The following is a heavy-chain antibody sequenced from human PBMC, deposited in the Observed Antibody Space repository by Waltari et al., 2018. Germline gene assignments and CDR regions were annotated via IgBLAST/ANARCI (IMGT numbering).Heavy chain of an antibody. Sequence: EVQLVESGGGLVQPGGSLRLSCAASGFPFRSYWMSWVRQAPGKGLEWVANIKQDGSEKYYVDSVKGRFTISRDNAKNSLYLQMNSLRAEDTAVYYCAGKHSSWLPFDYWGQGTLVTVSS. J-gene: IGHJ4*02. CDR2: IKQDGSEK. CDR1: GFPFRSYW. D-gene: IGHD6-13*01. CDR3: AGKHSSWLPFDY. V-gene: IGHV3-7*01.